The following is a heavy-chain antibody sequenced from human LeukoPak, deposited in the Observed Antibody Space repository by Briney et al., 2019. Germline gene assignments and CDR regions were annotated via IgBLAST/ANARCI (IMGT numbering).Heavy chain of an antibody. J-gene: IGHJ4*02. CDR1: GFSFSSYA. V-gene: IGHV3-23*01. D-gene: IGHD4-17*01. Sequence: GGSLRLSCAASGFSFSSYAMTWVRQAPGKGLEWVSAISGSGGSTYYADSVKGRFTISRDNSKNTLYLQMNSLRVEDTAVYYCAKVLRNTVTGKLDYWGQGTLVTVSS. CDR3: AKVLRNTVTGKLDY. CDR2: ISGSGGST.